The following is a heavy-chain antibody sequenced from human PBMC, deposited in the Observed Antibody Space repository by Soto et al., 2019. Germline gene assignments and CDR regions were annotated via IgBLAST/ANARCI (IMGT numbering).Heavy chain of an antibody. CDR1: GYTFTSYD. V-gene: IGHV1-8*01. Sequence: QVQLVQSGAEVKKPGASVKVSCKASGYTFTSYDINWVRQATGQGLEWMGWMNPNSGNTGYAQKFQGRVTMTRNTSISTAYMELSSLRSEGTAVYYCARSGYDFWSGPSTNYYYYMDVWGKGTTVTVSS. CDR2: MNPNSGNT. D-gene: IGHD3-3*01. CDR3: ARSGYDFWSGPSTNYYYYMDV. J-gene: IGHJ6*03.